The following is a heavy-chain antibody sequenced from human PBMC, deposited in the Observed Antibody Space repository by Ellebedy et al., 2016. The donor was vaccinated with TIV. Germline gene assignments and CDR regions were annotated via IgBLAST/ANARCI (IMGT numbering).Heavy chain of an antibody. J-gene: IGHJ4*02. Sequence: MPSETLSLTCAVYGGTFSGYYWSWFRQPPGKGLEWIGEINHSGSTAYNPSLKSRVAISVDTSKNQFSLKLSSVTASDTAVYYCAVLGFAPYRSDYWGQGTLVTVSS. D-gene: IGHD3-16*02. CDR2: INHSGST. CDR3: AVLGFAPYRSDY. V-gene: IGHV4-34*08. CDR1: GGTFSGYY.